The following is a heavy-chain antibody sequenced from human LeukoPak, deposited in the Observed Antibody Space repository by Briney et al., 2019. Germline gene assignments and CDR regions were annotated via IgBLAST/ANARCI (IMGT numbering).Heavy chain of an antibody. CDR3: AREYSSGSYSYNWFDP. Sequence: SETLSLTCTVSGGSISSGGYYWSWIRQHPGKGLEWIGYIYYSGSTYYNPSLKSRVTISADTSKNQFSLKLSSVTAADTAVYYCAREYSSGSYSYNWFDPWGQGTLVTVSS. J-gene: IGHJ5*02. CDR2: IYYSGST. D-gene: IGHD1-26*01. V-gene: IGHV4-31*03. CDR1: GGSISSGGYY.